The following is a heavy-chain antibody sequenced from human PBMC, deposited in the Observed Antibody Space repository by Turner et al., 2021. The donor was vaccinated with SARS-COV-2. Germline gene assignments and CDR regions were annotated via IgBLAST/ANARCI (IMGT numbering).Heavy chain of an antibody. J-gene: IGHJ5*02. V-gene: IGHV3-30*04. CDR1: GFTFSSYA. D-gene: IGHD1-26*01. Sequence: QVQLLESGGGVVQPGRSLRLSCAASGFTFSSYAMYWVRQAPGKGLEWVAVISYDGSNKYYADSVKGRFTISRDNSKNTLYLQMNSLRAEDTAVYYCARPYSGSYFGWFDPWGQGTLVTVSS. CDR2: ISYDGSNK. CDR3: ARPYSGSYFGWFDP.